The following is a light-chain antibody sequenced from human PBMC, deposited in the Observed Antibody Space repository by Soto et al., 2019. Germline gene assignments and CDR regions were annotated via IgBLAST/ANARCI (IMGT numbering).Light chain of an antibody. CDR2: GSA. CDR1: SSNIGSKT. V-gene: IGLV1-44*01. J-gene: IGLJ1*01. CDR3: AAWDDSLIGYV. Sequence: QSVLTQPPSASGTPGQRVTISCSGSSSNIGSKTVNWYQQLPGTAPKLLIYGSAQRPSGVPDRFSGSRSGTSASLAISGLQSEDDADYYCAAWDDSLIGYVCGTGTKVTVL.